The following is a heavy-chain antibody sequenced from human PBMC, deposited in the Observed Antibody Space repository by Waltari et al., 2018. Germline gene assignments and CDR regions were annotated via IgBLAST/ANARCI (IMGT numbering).Heavy chain of an antibody. Sequence: QVQLQESGPGLVKPSETLSLTCTVSGGSISSYYWSWIRQPPGKGLEWIGYIYYSGSTNYNPSLKSRVTISVDTSKNQFSLKLSSVTAADTAVYYCARVERGSSWYWGGVGWFDPWGQGTLVTVSS. CDR2: IYYSGST. D-gene: IGHD6-13*01. CDR1: GGSISSYY. J-gene: IGHJ5*02. CDR3: ARVERGSSWYWGGVGWFDP. V-gene: IGHV4-59*01.